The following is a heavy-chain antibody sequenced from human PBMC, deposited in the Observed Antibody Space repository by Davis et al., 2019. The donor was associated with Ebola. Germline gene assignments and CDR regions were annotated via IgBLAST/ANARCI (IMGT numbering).Heavy chain of an antibody. CDR3: ARAVFHEVLDY. J-gene: IGHJ4*02. CDR1: GFTFRNYA. V-gene: IGHV3-30*04. Sequence: GESLKISCAASGFTFRNYAMHWVRQAPGKGLEWVAVVSHSEREKFYADSVKGRFTISKDNSENTLYLQMNSLTADDTAVYYCARAVFHEVLDYWGQGTPVTVS. CDR2: VSHSEREK. D-gene: IGHD3-3*01.